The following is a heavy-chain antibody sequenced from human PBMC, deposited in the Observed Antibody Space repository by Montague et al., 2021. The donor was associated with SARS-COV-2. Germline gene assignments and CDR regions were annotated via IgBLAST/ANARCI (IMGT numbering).Heavy chain of an antibody. CDR3: ARFRIWNHLYGMDL. V-gene: IGHV4-59*12. J-gene: IGHJ6*02. D-gene: IGHD2-15*01. Sequence: SETLSLTCSVSGGSFSPYYWTWIRQTPGKGLEWIGYVSHTGSTNYNPSLQSRVSMFVDSSKGQFSLELSSVTAADTAIYYCARFRIWNHLYGMDLWGQGATVIVSS. CDR1: GGSFSPYY. CDR2: VSHTGST.